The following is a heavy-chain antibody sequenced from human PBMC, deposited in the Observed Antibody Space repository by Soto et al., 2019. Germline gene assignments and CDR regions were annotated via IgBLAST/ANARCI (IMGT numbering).Heavy chain of an antibody. CDR1: GDSVSSNSAA. CDR3: ARGPASGVAAEKPLDY. J-gene: IGHJ4*02. D-gene: IGHD6-25*01. Sequence: PSQTLSLTCAISGDSVSSNSAAWNWIRQSPSRGLEWLGRTYYRSKWYNDYAVSVKSRITINPDTSKNQFSLQLNSVTPEDTAVYYCARGPASGVAAEKPLDYWGQGTLVTVSS. CDR2: TYYRSKWYN. V-gene: IGHV6-1*01.